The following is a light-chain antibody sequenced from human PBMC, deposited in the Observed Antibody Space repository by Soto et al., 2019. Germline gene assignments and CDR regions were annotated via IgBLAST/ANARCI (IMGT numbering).Light chain of an antibody. Sequence: AIPMTQSPSSLSASIGDRVTITCRASQGVGNDLGWYQHKPGQAPKLLIYAASSLESGVPSRFSGSGSGTDFTLTINSLQPEDFATYYCLQDYTSPYTFGPGTKLEI. CDR3: LQDYTSPYT. J-gene: IGKJ2*01. CDR2: AAS. V-gene: IGKV1-6*01. CDR1: QGVGND.